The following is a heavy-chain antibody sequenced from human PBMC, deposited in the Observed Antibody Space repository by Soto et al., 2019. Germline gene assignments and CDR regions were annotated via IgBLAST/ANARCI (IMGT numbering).Heavy chain of an antibody. Sequence: GGSLRLSCAASGFTFSSYGMHWVRQAPGKGLEWVAVIPYDGSNKYYADSVKGRFTISRDNSKNTLYLQMNSLRAEDTAVYYCAKRRWVVDDYGMDVWGQGTTVTVSS. D-gene: IGHD2-15*01. CDR3: AKRRWVVDDYGMDV. CDR2: IPYDGSNK. CDR1: GFTFSSYG. J-gene: IGHJ6*02. V-gene: IGHV3-30*18.